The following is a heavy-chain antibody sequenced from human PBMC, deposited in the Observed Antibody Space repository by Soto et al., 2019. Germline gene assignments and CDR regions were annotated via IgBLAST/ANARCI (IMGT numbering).Heavy chain of an antibody. V-gene: IGHV1-69*13. CDR1: GGTFSSYA. Sequence: GASVKVSCKASGGTFSSYAISWVRQAPGQGLEWMGGIIPIFGTANYAQKFQGRVTITADESTSTAYMELSSLRSEDTAVYYCARALNYYDSMPGYWGQGTLVTVSS. CDR3: ARALNYYDSMPGY. J-gene: IGHJ4*02. D-gene: IGHD3-22*01. CDR2: IIPIFGTA.